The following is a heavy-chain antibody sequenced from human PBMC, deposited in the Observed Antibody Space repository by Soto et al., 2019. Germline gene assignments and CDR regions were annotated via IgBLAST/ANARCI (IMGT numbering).Heavy chain of an antibody. CDR3: AKESSSWYYYYYYGMDV. D-gene: IGHD6-13*01. Sequence: EVQLLESGGGLVQPGGSLRLSCAASGFTFSSYAMSWVRQAPGKGLEWVSAISGSGGSTYYADSVKGRFTISRDNSKNTLYLQMNSLRAEDTAVYYCAKESSSWYYYYYYGMDVGGQGTTVTVSS. J-gene: IGHJ6*01. CDR1: GFTFSSYA. CDR2: ISGSGGST. V-gene: IGHV3-23*01.